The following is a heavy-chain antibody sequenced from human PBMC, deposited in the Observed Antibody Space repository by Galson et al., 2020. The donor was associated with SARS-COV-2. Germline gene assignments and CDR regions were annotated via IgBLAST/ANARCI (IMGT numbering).Heavy chain of an antibody. J-gene: IGHJ4*02. V-gene: IGHV1-18*01. CDR3: ARVVPDYYDSSGYMSLFDY. D-gene: IGHD3-22*01. CDR2: ISAYNGNT. Sequence: ASVKVSCKASGYTFTSYGISWVRQAPGQGLEWMGWISAYNGNTNYAQKLQGRVTMTTDTSTSTAYMELRSLRSDDTAVYYCARVVPDYYDSSGYMSLFDYWGQGTLVTVSS. CDR1: GYTFTSYG.